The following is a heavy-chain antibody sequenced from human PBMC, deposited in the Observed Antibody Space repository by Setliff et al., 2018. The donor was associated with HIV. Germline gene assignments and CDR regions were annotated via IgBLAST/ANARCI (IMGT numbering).Heavy chain of an antibody. V-gene: IGHV3-72*01. CDR1: GFTFSDHY. J-gene: IGHJ5*02. CDR3: AVWIREVIS. D-gene: IGHD3-10*01. CDR2: TKNKGNSFTT. Sequence: GGSLRLSCAASGFTFSDHYMDWVRQAPGKGLEWVGRTKNKGNSFTTEYAASVKVRFTISRDDSKNSLSLHMNSLNTEDTAVYYCAVWIREVISWGRGTLVTVSS.